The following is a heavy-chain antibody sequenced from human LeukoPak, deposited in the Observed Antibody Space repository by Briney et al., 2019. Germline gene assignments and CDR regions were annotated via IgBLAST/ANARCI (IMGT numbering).Heavy chain of an antibody. CDR1: GGSISSYY. CDR2: IYYSGST. V-gene: IGHV4-59*01. CDR3: ARTGDDGSGWPEIYFDY. Sequence: SETLSLTCTVSGGSISSYYWSWLRQPPGKGLEWSGYIYYSGSTNYNPSLKSRVTISVDTSKNQFSLKLSSVTAADTAVYYCARTGDDGSGWPEIYFDYWGQGTLVTVSS. J-gene: IGHJ4*02. D-gene: IGHD6-19*01.